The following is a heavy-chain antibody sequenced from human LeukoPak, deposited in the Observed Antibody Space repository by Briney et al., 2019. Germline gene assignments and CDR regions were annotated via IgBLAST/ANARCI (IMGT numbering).Heavy chain of an antibody. CDR3: ARGSPIVLMVYAIRY. CDR2: INTNTGSP. Sequence: GASVKVSCKASGYTFTSYGISWVRQAPGQGLEWMGWINTNTGSPTYAQGFTGRFVFSLDTSVSTAYLQISSLKAEDTAVYYCARGSPIVLMVYAIRYWGQGTLVTVSS. V-gene: IGHV7-4-1*02. J-gene: IGHJ4*02. CDR1: GYTFTSYG. D-gene: IGHD2-8*01.